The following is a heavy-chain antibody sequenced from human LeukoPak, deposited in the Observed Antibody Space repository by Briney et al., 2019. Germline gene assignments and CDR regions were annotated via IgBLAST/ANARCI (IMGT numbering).Heavy chain of an antibody. CDR1: GFTFSSYG. CDR3: ARERGYEQQRSSGAFDI. D-gene: IGHD5-18*01. CDR2: IWYDGSNK. Sequence: PGGSLRLSCAGSGFTFSSYGMHWVRQAPGKGLEWVAVIWYDGSNKYYADSVKGRFTISRDNSKNTLYLQMNSLRAEDTAVYYCARERGYEQQRSSGAFDIWGQGTMVTVSS. V-gene: IGHV3-33*01. J-gene: IGHJ3*02.